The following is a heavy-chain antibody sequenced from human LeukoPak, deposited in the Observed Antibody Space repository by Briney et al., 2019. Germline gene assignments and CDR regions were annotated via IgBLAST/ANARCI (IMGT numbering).Heavy chain of an antibody. CDR2: INSDGSST. CDR3: VSFYETY. CDR1: GFTFNSYW. V-gene: IGHV3-74*01. D-gene: IGHD2-2*01. Sequence: GGSLRLSCAASGFTFNSYWVHWVRQAPGKGLGWVSLINSDGSSTSYADSVKGRFIISRDNAKNTVYLEMNSLRVEDTAVYYCVSFYETYWGRGTLVTVSS. J-gene: IGHJ4*02.